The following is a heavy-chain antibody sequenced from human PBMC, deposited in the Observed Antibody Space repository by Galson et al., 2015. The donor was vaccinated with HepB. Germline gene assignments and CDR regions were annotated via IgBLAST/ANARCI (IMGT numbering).Heavy chain of an antibody. V-gene: IGHV3-33*01. Sequence: SLRLSCAASGFSFSDYGMHWVRQAPGRGLEWVAVIWSGGTKTFYADSVTGRFTISKDNSNNVLYLQMNSLRTDDTAVYYCARDLSPAYNILGDDALDLWGQGTLVIVSS. CDR2: IWSGGTKT. CDR1: GFSFSDYG. J-gene: IGHJ3*01. D-gene: IGHD3-16*01. CDR3: ARDLSPAYNILGDDALDL.